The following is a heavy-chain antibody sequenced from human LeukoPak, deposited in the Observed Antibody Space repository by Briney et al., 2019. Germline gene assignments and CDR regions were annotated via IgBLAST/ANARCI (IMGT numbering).Heavy chain of an antibody. V-gene: IGHV1-69*05. CDR1: GYTFTSYY. CDR3: ARGLGLRPYYYMDV. J-gene: IGHJ6*03. D-gene: IGHD1-26*01. CDR2: IIPIFGTA. Sequence: SVKVSCKASGYTFTSYYMHWVRQAPGQGLEWMGGIIPIFGTANYAQKFQGRVTITTDESTSTAYMELSSLRSEDTAVYYCARGLGLRPYYYMDVWGKGTTVTVSS.